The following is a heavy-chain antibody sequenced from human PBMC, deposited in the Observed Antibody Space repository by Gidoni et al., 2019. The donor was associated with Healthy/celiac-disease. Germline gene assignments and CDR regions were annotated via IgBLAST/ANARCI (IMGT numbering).Heavy chain of an antibody. CDR1: GFTFDDYA. V-gene: IGHV3-9*01. Sequence: EVQLVESGGGLVQPGRSLRLSCAASGFTFDDYAMHWVRQAPGKGLEWVSGISWNSGSIGYADSVKGRFTISRDNAKNSLYLQMNSLRAEDTALYYCAKDKARFFGVGSGGFYWGQGTLVTVSS. CDR2: ISWNSGSI. CDR3: AKDKARFFGVGSGGFY. D-gene: IGHD3-3*01. J-gene: IGHJ4*02.